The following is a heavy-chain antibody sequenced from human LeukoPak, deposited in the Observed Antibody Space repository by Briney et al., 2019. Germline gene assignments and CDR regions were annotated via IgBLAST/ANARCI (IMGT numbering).Heavy chain of an antibody. Sequence: GGSLRLSCAASGFTFDDYAMHWVRQAPGKGLEWVSGISWNSGSIGYADSVKGRFTISRDNAKNSLYLQMNSLRAEDTALYYCAKALAYCSSTSCPLDAFDIWGQGTMVTVSS. J-gene: IGHJ3*02. CDR1: GFTFDDYA. CDR3: AKALAYCSSTSCPLDAFDI. V-gene: IGHV3-9*01. D-gene: IGHD2-2*01. CDR2: ISWNSGSI.